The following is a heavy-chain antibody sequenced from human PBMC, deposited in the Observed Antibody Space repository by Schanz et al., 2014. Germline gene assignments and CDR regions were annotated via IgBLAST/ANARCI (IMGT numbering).Heavy chain of an antibody. CDR1: GFTFSNYA. Sequence: VQLLESGGGLVRPGGSLRLSCAASGFTFSNYAMSWVRQGPGKGLEWVALISNDGSIKYYADSVEGRFTISRDNAKNALYLQMNTLRAEDTAVYYCARDRGYCSGGSCLTFDYWGQGTLVTVSS. V-gene: IGHV3-30-3*01. CDR3: ARDRGYCSGGSCLTFDY. CDR2: ISNDGSIK. J-gene: IGHJ4*02. D-gene: IGHD2-15*01.